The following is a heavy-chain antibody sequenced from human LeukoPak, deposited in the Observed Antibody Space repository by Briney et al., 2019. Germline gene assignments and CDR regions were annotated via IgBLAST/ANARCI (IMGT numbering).Heavy chain of an antibody. J-gene: IGHJ6*02. CDR2: IIPIFGTA. D-gene: IGHD6-6*01. CDR3: ARRQLVAPNYYYYGMDV. Sequence: GASVKVSCKASGGTFSSYAISWVRQAPGQGLEWMGGIIPIFGTANYAQKFRGRVTITADESTSTAYMELSSLRSEDTAVYYCARRQLVAPNYYYYGMDVWGQGTTVTVSS. CDR1: GGTFSSYA. V-gene: IGHV1-69*13.